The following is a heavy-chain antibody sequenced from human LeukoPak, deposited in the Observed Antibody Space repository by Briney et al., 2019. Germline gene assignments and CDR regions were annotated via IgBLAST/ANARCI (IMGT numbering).Heavy chain of an antibody. CDR1: GFTFAIHA. V-gene: IGHV3-23*01. CDR2: ISGDGAST. Sequence: GGSLRHSCAASGFTFAIHAMTWVRQAPGKGLEWVAGISGDGASTHYAESAKGQFTISRDNSQNTLFLQMNSLRVEDTAIYYCAKDSYASGRPLHTFDVWGQGTMVTVSS. D-gene: IGHD3-10*01. J-gene: IGHJ3*01. CDR3: AKDSYASGRPLHTFDV.